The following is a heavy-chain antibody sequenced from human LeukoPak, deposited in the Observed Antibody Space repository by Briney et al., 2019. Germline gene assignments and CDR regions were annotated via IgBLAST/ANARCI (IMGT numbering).Heavy chain of an antibody. CDR3: ACPYYYGSGSYPAFDY. J-gene: IGHJ4*02. CDR2: INPNSGGT. CDR1: GYTFTGYY. Sequence: ASVKVSCKASGYTFTGYYMHWVRQAPGQGLEWMGWINPNSGGTNYAQKFQGRVTMTRDTSISTAYMELSRLRSDDTAVYYCACPYYYGSGSYPAFDYWGQGTLVTVSS. D-gene: IGHD3-10*01. V-gene: IGHV1-2*02.